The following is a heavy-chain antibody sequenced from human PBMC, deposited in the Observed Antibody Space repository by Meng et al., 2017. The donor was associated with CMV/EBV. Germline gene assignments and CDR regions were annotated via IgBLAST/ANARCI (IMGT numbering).Heavy chain of an antibody. D-gene: IGHD6-13*01. V-gene: IGHV4-34*01. CDR3: ARGGIAAAGPFDY. J-gene: IGHJ4*02. CDR2: INHSGST. Sequence: QEQLQRWGAGLLKPSATLSPTCAVYGGAFSGYYWSWIRQSPGKGLEWIGEINHSGSTNYNPSLKSRVTISVDTSKNQFSLKLSSVTAADTAVYYCARGGIAAAGPFDYWGQGTLVTVSS. CDR1: GGAFSGYY.